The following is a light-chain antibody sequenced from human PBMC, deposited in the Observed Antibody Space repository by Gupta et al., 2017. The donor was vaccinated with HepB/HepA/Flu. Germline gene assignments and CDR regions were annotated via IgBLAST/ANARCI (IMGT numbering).Light chain of an antibody. Sequence: EIVLTQSPGTLYLSPGERATHSCRASQSVSSSYLAWYQQKPGQAPRLLIYGASSRAIGIPDRFSGSGSGTEFTLTISRREPEDFAVYYCHQDCSSPWTFGQGTKVEIK. J-gene: IGKJ1*01. V-gene: IGKV3-20*01. CDR1: QSVSSSY. CDR2: GAS. CDR3: HQDCSSPWT.